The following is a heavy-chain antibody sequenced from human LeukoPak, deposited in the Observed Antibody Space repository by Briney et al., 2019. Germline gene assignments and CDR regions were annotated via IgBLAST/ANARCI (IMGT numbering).Heavy chain of an antibody. D-gene: IGHD6-6*01. CDR1: GGTFSSYA. CDR3: AEGSSARNWFDP. J-gene: IGHJ5*02. CDR2: IIPIFGTA. Sequence: PVKVSCKASGGTFSSYAISWVRQAPGQGLEWMGRIIPIFGTANYAQKFQGRVTITTGESTSTAYMELSSLRSEDTAVYYCAEGSSARNWFDPWGQGTLVTVSS. V-gene: IGHV1-69*05.